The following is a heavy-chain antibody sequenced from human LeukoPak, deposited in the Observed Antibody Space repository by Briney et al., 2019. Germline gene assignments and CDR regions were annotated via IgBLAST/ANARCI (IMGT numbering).Heavy chain of an antibody. J-gene: IGHJ5*02. Sequence: SVKVSCKASGGTFSSYAISWVRQAPGQGLEWMGGIIPIFGTANYAQKFQGRVTITADESTSTAYMELSSLRSEDEAGYSCARGHDFCSGSGGLQYNWFDPWGQGTLVTVSS. CDR2: IIPIFGTA. V-gene: IGHV1-69*13. D-gene: IGHD3-3*01. CDR3: ARGHDFCSGSGGLQYNWFDP. CDR1: GGTFSSYA.